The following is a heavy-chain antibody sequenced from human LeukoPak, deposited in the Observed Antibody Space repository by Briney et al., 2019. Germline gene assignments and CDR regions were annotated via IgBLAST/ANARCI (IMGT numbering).Heavy chain of an antibody. V-gene: IGHV1-18*01. D-gene: IGHD3-22*01. CDR1: DYTFTSYG. Sequence: GASENLSCKASDYTFTSYGISWVRQAPRQGLEWMGRISGYNSNPNYAQKLQGRVTMTKDIPTSSAYMELRSLRSDDTDVYYCARDVDGYRITMIVVATGLDPWGQGTLVTVSS. J-gene: IGHJ5*02. CDR2: ISGYNSNP. CDR3: ARDVDGYRITMIVVATGLDP.